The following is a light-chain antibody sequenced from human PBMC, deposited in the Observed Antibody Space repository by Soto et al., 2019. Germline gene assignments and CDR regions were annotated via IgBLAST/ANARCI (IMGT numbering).Light chain of an antibody. Sequence: IQLTQSPSSLSASVGDRVIITCRASQSISSWLAWYQQKPGKAPKLLIFDASNLESRVPSRFSGSGSGTEFTLTISSLQPDDFATYYCQQFNNYLYTFGQGTKVDIK. CDR1: QSISSW. V-gene: IGKV1-5*01. J-gene: IGKJ2*01. CDR2: DAS. CDR3: QQFNNYLYT.